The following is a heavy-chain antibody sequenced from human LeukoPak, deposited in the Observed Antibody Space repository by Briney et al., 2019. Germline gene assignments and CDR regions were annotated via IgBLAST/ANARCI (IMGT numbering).Heavy chain of an antibody. J-gene: IGHJ4*02. CDR1: GFTVSGNY. CDR2: IYTEGTT. V-gene: IGHV3-66*02. CDR3: ASEGD. D-gene: IGHD3-16*01. Sequence: GGSLRLSCAVAGFTVSGNYFSWVRQAPGKGLEWVSVIYTEGTTYYADSVKGRFIISRDNSKNTVYLQMNSLRVEDTAVYYCASEGDWGQGTLVTVSS.